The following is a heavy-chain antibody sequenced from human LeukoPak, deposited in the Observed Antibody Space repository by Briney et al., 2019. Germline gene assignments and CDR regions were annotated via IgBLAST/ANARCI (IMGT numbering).Heavy chain of an antibody. CDR2: IYYSGST. Sequence: PSETLSLTCTVSGGSISSSSYYWGWIRQPPGKGLEWIGSIYYSGSTYYNPSLKSRVTISVDTSKNQFSLKLSSVTAADTAVYYCARDPSVGRYYYDSSGYGYYFDYWGQGTLATVSS. V-gene: IGHV4-39*07. CDR3: ARDPSVGRYYYDSSGYGYYFDY. CDR1: GGSISSSSYY. D-gene: IGHD3-22*01. J-gene: IGHJ4*02.